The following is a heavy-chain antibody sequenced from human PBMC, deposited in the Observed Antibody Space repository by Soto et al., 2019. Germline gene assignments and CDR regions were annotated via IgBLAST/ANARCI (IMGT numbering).Heavy chain of an antibody. CDR3: ARGGNRYSNVASGVGGFDY. V-gene: IGHV4-59*01. D-gene: IGHD5-12*01. Sequence: PSETLSLTCTVSGASISSSYWSWIRQSPGKGLEWIGYVYHTGSTNYNPSLKSRVTTSLDTSKSQFSLNLTSLTTADTAVYFCARGGNRYSNVASGVGGFDYWGQGSLVTVSS. CDR2: VYHTGST. J-gene: IGHJ4*02. CDR1: GASISSSY.